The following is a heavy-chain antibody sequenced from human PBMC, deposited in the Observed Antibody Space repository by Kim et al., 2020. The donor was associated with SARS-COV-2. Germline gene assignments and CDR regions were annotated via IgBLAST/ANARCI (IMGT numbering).Heavy chain of an antibody. Sequence: SETLSLTCTVSGGSISSGGYYWSWIRQHPGKGLEWIGYIYYSGSTYYNPSLKSRVTISVDTSKNQFSLKLSSVTAADTAVYYCARSRGSMIVVVPGWYFDLWGRGTLVTVSS. D-gene: IGHD3-22*01. J-gene: IGHJ2*01. CDR3: ARSRGSMIVVVPGWYFDL. CDR2: IYYSGST. CDR1: GGSISSGGYY. V-gene: IGHV4-31*03.